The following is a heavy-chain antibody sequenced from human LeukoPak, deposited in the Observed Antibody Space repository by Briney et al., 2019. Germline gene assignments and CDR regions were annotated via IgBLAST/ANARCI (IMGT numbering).Heavy chain of an antibody. CDR2: IYYSGST. CDR3: ARGGRYAYYDFWSGYTNWFDP. CDR1: GGSISSGGYY. D-gene: IGHD3-3*01. V-gene: IGHV4-31*03. Sequence: SETLSLTCTVSGGSISSGGYYWSWIRQHPGKGLEWIGYIYYSGSTYYNPSLKSRVTISVDTSKNQFSLKLSSVTAADTAVYYCARGGRYAYYDFWSGYTNWFDPWGQGTLSPSPQ. J-gene: IGHJ5*02.